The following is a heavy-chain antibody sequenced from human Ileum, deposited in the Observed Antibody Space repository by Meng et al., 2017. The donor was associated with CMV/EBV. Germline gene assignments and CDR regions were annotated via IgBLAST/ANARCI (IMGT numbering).Heavy chain of an antibody. V-gene: IGHV4-31*03. CDR3: ARDVAIAAPLDY. J-gene: IGHJ4*02. D-gene: IGHD6-13*01. CDR2: IIYSGST. Sequence: QVQLQDSGPGLVKPSQTLSLTCTVSGGSISSGGYYWNWIRQRPAKGLEWIGYIIYSGSTYYNPSLKSRLSISLDTSKNQFSLKLTSVTAADTAVYYCARDVAIAAPLDYWGQGTLVTVSS. CDR1: GGSISSGGYY.